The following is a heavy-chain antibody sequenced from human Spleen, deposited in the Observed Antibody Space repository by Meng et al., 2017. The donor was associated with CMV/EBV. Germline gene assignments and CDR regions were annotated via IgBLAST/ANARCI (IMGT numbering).Heavy chain of an antibody. V-gene: IGHV3-43D*03. CDR2: ITWDGGST. D-gene: IGHD4-11*01. Sequence: GESLKISCAASGFTFDDYAMHWVRQAPGKGLEWVSLITWDGGSTYYADSVEGRFTISRDNGKNSLHLQMNSLRTEDTAMYYCGKDILLRDSSYFRDIDYWGQGTLVTVSS. J-gene: IGHJ4*02. CDR3: GKDILLRDSSYFRDIDY. CDR1: GFTFDDYA.